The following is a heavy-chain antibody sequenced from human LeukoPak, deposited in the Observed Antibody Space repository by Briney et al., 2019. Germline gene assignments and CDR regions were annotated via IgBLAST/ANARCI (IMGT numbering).Heavy chain of an antibody. J-gene: IGHJ6*03. CDR3: AREAYCGGDCPTFYYYYMDV. CDR2: INPNSGGT. D-gene: IGHD2-21*02. CDR1: GYTFTGYY. Sequence: ASVKVSCKASGYTFTGYYMHWVRQAPGQGLEWMGRINPNSGGTNYAQKFQGRVTMTRDTSISTAYMELSRLRPDDTAVYYCAREAYCGGDCPTFYYYYMDVWGKGTTVTVSS. V-gene: IGHV1-2*06.